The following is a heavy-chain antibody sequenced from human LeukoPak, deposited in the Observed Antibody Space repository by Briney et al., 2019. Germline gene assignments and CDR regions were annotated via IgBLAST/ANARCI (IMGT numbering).Heavy chain of an antibody. D-gene: IGHD3-10*01. CDR3: AKNRGSGSPAPDS. J-gene: IGHJ5*01. Sequence: HPGGSLRLSCAASGFTFSSYSMNWVRQAPGKGLEWVSDIRGRGDDYDTHYADSVKGRFTISRDNSKSTLFLQMDSLRVDDTAMYYCAKNRGSGSPAPDSWGQGTLVIVSS. CDR2: IRGRGDDYDT. V-gene: IGHV3-23*01. CDR1: GFTFSSYS.